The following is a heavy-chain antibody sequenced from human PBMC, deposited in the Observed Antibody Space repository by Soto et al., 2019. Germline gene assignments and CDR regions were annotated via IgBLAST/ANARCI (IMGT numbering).Heavy chain of an antibody. CDR2: ISAYNGNT. CDR1: GYTFTSYG. D-gene: IGHD2-15*01. CDR3: ARRYCSGGSCSRRGWFDP. J-gene: IGHJ5*02. V-gene: IGHV1-18*01. Sequence: QVQLVQSGAEVKKPGASVKVSCKASGYTFTSYGISWVRQAPGQGLEWMGWISAYNGNTNYAQKLQGRVTMTTDTSTRTAYMELRSLRSDDTAVYYCARRYCSGGSCSRRGWFDPWGQGTLVTVSS.